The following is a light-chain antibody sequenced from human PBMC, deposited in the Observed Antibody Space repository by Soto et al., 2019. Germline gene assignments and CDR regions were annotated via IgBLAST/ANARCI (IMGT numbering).Light chain of an antibody. CDR1: SGHSAYA. Sequence: QPVLTQSPSASASLGASVKLTCTLSSGHSAYAIAWHQQRPEKGPRYLMTLNTDGSLNKGDGIPDRFSGSKSGPERYLTISSLQSEYEGDYYCQTWGSGIVFGGGTKLTVL. J-gene: IGLJ2*01. V-gene: IGLV4-69*01. CDR3: QTWGSGIV. CDR2: LNTDGSL.